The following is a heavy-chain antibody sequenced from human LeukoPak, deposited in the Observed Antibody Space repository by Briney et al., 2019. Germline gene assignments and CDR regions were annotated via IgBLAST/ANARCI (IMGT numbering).Heavy chain of an antibody. V-gene: IGHV3-23*01. Sequence: PGGSLRLSCAASGFTFSSYPMSWVRQAPGKGLQWVSAISNGGGSAYYADPVKGRFTISRDNSKSTLYLQMNSLRAQDTAIYYCAARPRMPPRFDYWGQGTLVTVSS. CDR2: ISNGGGSA. D-gene: IGHD2-2*01. CDR1: GFTFSSYP. CDR3: AARPRMPPRFDY. J-gene: IGHJ4*02.